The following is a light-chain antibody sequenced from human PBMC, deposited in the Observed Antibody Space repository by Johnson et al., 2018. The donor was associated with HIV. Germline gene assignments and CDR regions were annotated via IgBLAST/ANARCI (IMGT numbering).Light chain of an antibody. V-gene: IGLV1-51*01. J-gene: IGLJ1*01. CDR2: DNN. CDR3: GTWDSSLSAEV. Sequence: QSVLTQPPSVSAAPGQKVTISCSGSSSNIGNNYVSWYQQLPGTAPKLLIYDNNKRPSGIPDLFSGSKSGTSATLGITGLQTGDEADYYCGTWDSSLSAEVCGTGTKVTVL. CDR1: SSNIGNNY.